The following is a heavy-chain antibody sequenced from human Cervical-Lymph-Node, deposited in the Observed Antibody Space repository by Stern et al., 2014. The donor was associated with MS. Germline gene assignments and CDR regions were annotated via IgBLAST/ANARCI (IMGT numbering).Heavy chain of an antibody. CDR3: ASGTRSSWYFDF. Sequence: VQLVESGAEVKKPGSSMKVSCKASGGTFSSDAIGWVRQDPGQGLEWMGGIIPIFETANYAQKFQGRVTITADQSTKTAYLELSSLTSGDTAMYFCASGTRSSWYFDFWGQGTLVTVST. J-gene: IGHJ4*02. D-gene: IGHD6-13*01. CDR1: GGTFSSDA. V-gene: IGHV1-69*01. CDR2: IIPIFETA.